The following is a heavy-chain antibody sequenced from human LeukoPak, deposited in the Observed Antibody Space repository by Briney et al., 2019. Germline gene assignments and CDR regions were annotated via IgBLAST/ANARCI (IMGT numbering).Heavy chain of an antibody. CDR1: GFIFRSYY. D-gene: IGHD2-2*01. CDR3: ARYCSSSRCHDAFDI. J-gene: IGHJ3*02. V-gene: IGHV3-7*01. CDR2: IKHDGSEK. Sequence: PGGSLRLSCTASGFIFRSYYMSWVRQAPGKGLEWVANIKHDGSEKDYVDSLRGRFTISRDNAKNSLYLQMNSLRAEDTAVYYCARYCSSSRCHDAFDIWGQGTMVTVSS.